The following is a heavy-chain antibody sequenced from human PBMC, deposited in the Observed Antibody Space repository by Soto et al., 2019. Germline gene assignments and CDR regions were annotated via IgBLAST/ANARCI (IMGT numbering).Heavy chain of an antibody. CDR1: GFTVSDNY. CDR2: ILGGGGGGRT. V-gene: IGHV3-53*01. J-gene: IGHJ4*01. Sequence: HPGGSLRFSCAASGFTVSDNYMHWVRQAPGKGVEWVSAILGGGGGGRTYYGDSVKARFIISRENSKNTLNLQMNSLRVEDTAVYNCHMLEPPFDHWGHGRKVTDSS. D-gene: IGHD3-3*01. CDR3: HMLEPPFDH.